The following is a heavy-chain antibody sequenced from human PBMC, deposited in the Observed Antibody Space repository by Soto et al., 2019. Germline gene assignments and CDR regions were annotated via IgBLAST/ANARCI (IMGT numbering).Heavy chain of an antibody. CDR2: INHSGST. CDR3: ARGHLPYDILTGYYGY. J-gene: IGHJ4*02. Sequence: PSETLSLTCTVSGGSISSGDFCWSWIRQPPGKGLEWIGEINHSGSTNYNPSLKSRVTISVDTSKNQFSLKLSSVTAADTAVYYCARGHLPYDILTGYYGYWGQGTLVTVSS. V-gene: IGHV4-30-4*01. D-gene: IGHD3-9*01. CDR1: GGSISSGDFC.